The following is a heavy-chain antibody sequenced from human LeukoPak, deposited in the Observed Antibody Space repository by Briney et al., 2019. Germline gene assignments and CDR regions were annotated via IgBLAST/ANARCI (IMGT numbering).Heavy chain of an antibody. CDR2: MNPNSGNT. Sequence: ASVKVSCKASGYTFTNYDINWVRQATGQGLEWMGWMNPNSGNTGYAQRFQGRVTMTRNTSISTAYMELSSLRSEDTAVYYCARADGTTGAFYYYYYPMDVWGRGTTVTVSS. CDR3: ARADGTTGAFYYYYYPMDV. CDR1: GYTFTNYD. D-gene: IGHD1-1*01. J-gene: IGHJ6*02. V-gene: IGHV1-8*01.